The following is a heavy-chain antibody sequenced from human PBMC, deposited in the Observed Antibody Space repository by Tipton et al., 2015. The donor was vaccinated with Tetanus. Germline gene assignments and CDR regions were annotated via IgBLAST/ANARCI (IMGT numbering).Heavy chain of an antibody. D-gene: IGHD3-10*01. CDR1: GFTFSNYW. V-gene: IGHV3-7*01. J-gene: IGHJ4*02. CDR2: IKQDGSDK. Sequence: SLRLSCAASGFTFSNYWMSWVRQAPGRGLEWVASIKQDGSDKNYVDSVKGRFTISRDNAKNSLYLQMSSPRAEDTAVYYCARDASRSSYGSNYFDYWGQGTLVTVSS. CDR3: ARDASRSSYGSNYFDY.